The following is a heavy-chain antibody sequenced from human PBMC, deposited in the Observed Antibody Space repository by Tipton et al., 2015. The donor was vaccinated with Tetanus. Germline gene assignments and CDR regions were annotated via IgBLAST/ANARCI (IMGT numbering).Heavy chain of an antibody. D-gene: IGHD3-9*01. V-gene: IGHV4-34*01. Sequence: GLVKPSETLSLTCAVYGGSFSGYYWSWIRQPPGKGLEWIGEINHSGSTNYNPSLKSRVTISVDTSKTHFSLKLGSVTAADTAVYYCAVWLYYDILTGLGTNYWGQGTLVTVSS. J-gene: IGHJ4*02. CDR2: INHSGST. CDR1: GGSFSGYY. CDR3: AVWLYYDILTGLGTNY.